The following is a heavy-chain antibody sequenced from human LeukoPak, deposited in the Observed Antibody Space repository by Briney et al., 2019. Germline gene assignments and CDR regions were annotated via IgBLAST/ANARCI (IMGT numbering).Heavy chain of an antibody. CDR2: INHSGST. CDR1: GGSFSGYY. D-gene: IGHD6-6*01. V-gene: IGHV4-34*01. J-gene: IGHJ6*03. Sequence: PSETLSLTCAVYGGSFSGYYWSWIRQPPGKGLEWIGEINHSGSTNYNPSLKGRVTISVDTSKNQFSLKLSSVTAADTAVYYCARGNGEAARLPYMDVWGKGTTVTVSS. CDR3: ARGNGEAARLPYMDV.